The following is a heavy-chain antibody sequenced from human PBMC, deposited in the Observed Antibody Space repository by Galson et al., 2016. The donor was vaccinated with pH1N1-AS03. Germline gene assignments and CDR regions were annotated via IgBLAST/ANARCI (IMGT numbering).Heavy chain of an antibody. CDR3: VRDYWSSWI. J-gene: IGHJ4*02. Sequence: SLRLSCATSGFTFSTYWMHWARQVPGKGLVWVSCITSDGSTTFYAESVKGRFTISRDNAKSTLYLQMNSLTDDDMAVYYCVRDYWSSWIWGQGTLVTVSS. D-gene: IGHD1-1*01. V-gene: IGHV3-74*01. CDR2: ITSDGSTT. CDR1: GFTFSTYW.